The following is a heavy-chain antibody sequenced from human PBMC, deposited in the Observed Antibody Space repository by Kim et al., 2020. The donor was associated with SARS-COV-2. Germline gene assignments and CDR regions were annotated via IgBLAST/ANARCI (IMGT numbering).Heavy chain of an antibody. J-gene: IGHJ4*02. CDR3: VVGSAWFPY. D-gene: IGHD6-19*01. CDR1: GYSFGDYA. CDR2: INTVTESP. V-gene: IGHV7-4-1*02. Sequence: ASVKVSCKASGYSFGDYAMNWVRQAPGQGLEWMGWINTVTESPTYARDFTGRFVFSLDTSVTTAYLHISNLKAEDTAMYYCVVGSAWFPYWGQGTLVTVS.